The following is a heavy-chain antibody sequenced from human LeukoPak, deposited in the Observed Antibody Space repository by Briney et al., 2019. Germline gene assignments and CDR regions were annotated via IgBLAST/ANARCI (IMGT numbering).Heavy chain of an antibody. CDR3: ARDLSYSLEY. Sequence: GGSLRLSCAASGFTFNDYWMHWVRQAPGKGLVWVSRIKGDGSSTTYADSVKGRFTISRDNAKNTLYLQMNSLRAKDTAVYYCARDLSYSLEYWGQGTLVTVSS. CDR2: IKGDGSST. D-gene: IGHD3-10*01. V-gene: IGHV3-74*01. J-gene: IGHJ4*02. CDR1: GFTFNDYW.